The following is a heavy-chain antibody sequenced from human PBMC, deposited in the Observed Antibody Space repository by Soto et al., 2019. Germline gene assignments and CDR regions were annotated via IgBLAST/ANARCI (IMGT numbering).Heavy chain of an antibody. J-gene: IGHJ4*02. CDR2: IYYSGST. V-gene: IGHV4-39*01. CDR1: GGSISSSSYY. CDR3: ARHDPVDYDILTGVFDY. D-gene: IGHD3-9*01. Sequence: QLQLQESGPGLVKPSETLSLTCTVSGGSISSSSYYWGWIRQPPGKGLEWIGSIYYSGSTYYNPSLKSRVTISVDTSKNQFSLKLSSVTAADTAVYYCARHDPVDYDILTGVFDYWGQGTLVTVSS.